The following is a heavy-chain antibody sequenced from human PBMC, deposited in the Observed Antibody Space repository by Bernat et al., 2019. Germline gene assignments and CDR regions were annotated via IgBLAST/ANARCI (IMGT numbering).Heavy chain of an antibody. D-gene: IGHD6-13*01. CDR2: ISSSSSTI. CDR1: GFTFSSYS. J-gene: IGHJ4*02. CDR3: AGAGGIAAAGPFVPY. Sequence: EVQLVESGGGLVQPGGSLRLSCAASGFTFSSYSMNWVRQAPGKGLEWVSYISSSSSTIYYADSVKGRFTISRDNAKNSLYLQMNSLRAEDTAVYYCAGAGGIAAAGPFVPYWGQGTLVTVSS. V-gene: IGHV3-48*01.